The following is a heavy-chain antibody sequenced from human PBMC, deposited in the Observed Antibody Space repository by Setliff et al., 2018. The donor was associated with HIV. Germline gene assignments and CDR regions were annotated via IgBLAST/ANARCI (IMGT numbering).Heavy chain of an antibody. D-gene: IGHD3-3*01. J-gene: IGHJ4*02. V-gene: IGHV1-8*03. CDR3: ARGRRIDDFWSGYFSRYYFEY. CDR1: GYTFTSYD. CDR2: MNPNSGNT. Sequence: ASVKVSWKASGYTFTSYDINWVRQATGQGLEWMGWMNPNSGNTGYAQKFQGRVTITRNTSISTAYMELSSLRSEDTAVYYCARGRRIDDFWSGYFSRYYFEYWGQGTLVTVSS.